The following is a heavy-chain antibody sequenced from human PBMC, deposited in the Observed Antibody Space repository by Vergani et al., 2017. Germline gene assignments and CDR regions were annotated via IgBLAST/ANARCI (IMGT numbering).Heavy chain of an antibody. Sequence: QVQLQESGPGLVKPSQTLSLTCTVSGGSISSGGYYWCWIRQHPGKGLEWIGYIYYSGSTYYNPSLKSRVTISVDTSKNQFSLKLSSVTAADTAVYYCARVGGTYDFWSGERNYYYMDVWGKGTTVTVSS. V-gene: IGHV4-31*03. D-gene: IGHD3-3*01. CDR2: IYYSGST. CDR3: ARVGGTYDFWSGERNYYYMDV. J-gene: IGHJ6*03. CDR1: GGSISSGGYY.